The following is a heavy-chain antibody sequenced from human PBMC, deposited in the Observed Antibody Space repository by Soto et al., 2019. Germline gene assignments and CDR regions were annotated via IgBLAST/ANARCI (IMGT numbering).Heavy chain of an antibody. D-gene: IGHD2-2*01. J-gene: IGHJ6*02. CDR2: ISYDGSNK. CDR1: GFTFSSYG. CDR3: ATGGSGLVPAAMGRGHYYYYGMDV. Sequence: QVQLVESGGGVVQPGRSLRLSCAASGFTFSSYGMHWVRQAPGKGLEWVAVISYDGSNKYYADSVKGRFTISRDNSKNTLYLEMNSLRAEDTAVYYCATGGSGLVPAAMGRGHYYYYGMDVWCQGTTVTVSS. V-gene: IGHV3-30*03.